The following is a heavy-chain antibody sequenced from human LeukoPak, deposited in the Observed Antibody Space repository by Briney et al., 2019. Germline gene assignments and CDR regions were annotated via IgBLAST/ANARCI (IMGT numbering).Heavy chain of an antibody. Sequence: ASVKVSCKASGYTFTSYGISWVRQAPGQGLEWMGWISAYNGNTNYAQKLQGRVTMTTDTSTSTAYMELSSLRSDDTAVYYCARCLGYCSSTSCYVGRCFDYWGQGTLVTVSS. D-gene: IGHD2-2*01. J-gene: IGHJ4*02. CDR3: ARCLGYCSSTSCYVGRCFDY. CDR1: GYTFTSYG. CDR2: ISAYNGNT. V-gene: IGHV1-18*01.